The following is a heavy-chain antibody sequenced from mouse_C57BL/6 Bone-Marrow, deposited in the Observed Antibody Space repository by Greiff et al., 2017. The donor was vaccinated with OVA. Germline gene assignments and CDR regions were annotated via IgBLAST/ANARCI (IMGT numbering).Heavy chain of an antibody. V-gene: IGHV1-12*01. D-gene: IGHD1-1*01. CDR3: ARGDFPIYYYGSSYAMDY. CDR2: IYPGNGDT. Sequence: QVQLQQSGAELVRPGASVKMSCKASGYTFTSYNMHWVKQTPRQGLEWIGAIYPGNGDTSYNQKFKGKATLTVDKSSSTAYMQLRSLTSEDSAVYFFARGDFPIYYYGSSYAMDYWGQGTSVTVSS. CDR1: GYTFTSYN. J-gene: IGHJ4*01.